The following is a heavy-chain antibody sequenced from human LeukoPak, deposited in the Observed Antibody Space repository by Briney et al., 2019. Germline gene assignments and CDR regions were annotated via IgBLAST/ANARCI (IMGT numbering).Heavy chain of an antibody. D-gene: IGHD2/OR15-2a*01. CDR3: AREMPATFYFDF. J-gene: IGHJ4*02. CDR1: GYIFTSHY. Sequence: GASVSVSCEASGYIFTSHYIHWVRLAPGQGLQWMGIVYVGDGRTRYAQEFQGRVTMTWDTSTSTVYMDLSSLKTEDTAVYYCAREMPATFYFDFWGQGTVVTVSS. CDR2: VYVGDGRT. V-gene: IGHV1-46*01.